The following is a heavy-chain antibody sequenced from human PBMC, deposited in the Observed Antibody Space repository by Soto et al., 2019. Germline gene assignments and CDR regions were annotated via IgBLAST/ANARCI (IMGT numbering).Heavy chain of an antibody. D-gene: IGHD2-2*01. CDR1: GYTFTSYG. V-gene: IGHV1-18*04. J-gene: IGHJ5*02. CDR3: ARDLPYCSSTSGYLTWFDP. CDR2: ISAYNGNT. Sequence: QVQLVQSGAEVKKPGASVKVSCKASGYTFTSYGISWVRQAPGQGLEWMGWISAYNGNTNYAQKLQGRVNMTTETSTSTAYMELRSLRSDDTAVYYCARDLPYCSSTSGYLTWFDPLGQGTLVTVSS.